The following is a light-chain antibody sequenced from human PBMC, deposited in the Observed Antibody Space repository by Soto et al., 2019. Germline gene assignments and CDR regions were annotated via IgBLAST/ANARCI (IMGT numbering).Light chain of an antibody. V-gene: IGKV3-20*01. CDR3: HHYGYGADT. CDR2: DAS. Sequence: EVVLTQSPGTLSLSPGERATLSGRASETVGSNYLAWYQQQPGQAPRLLIFDASSRATGIPDRFSGSGSGTEFSLTISRLEPEDSAVYFCHHYGYGADTFGQGTKLEI. CDR1: ETVGSNY. J-gene: IGKJ2*01.